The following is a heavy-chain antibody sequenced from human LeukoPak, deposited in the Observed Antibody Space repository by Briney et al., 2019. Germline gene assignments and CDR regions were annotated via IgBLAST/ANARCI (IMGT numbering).Heavy chain of an antibody. CDR2: IYHSGST. V-gene: IGHV4-4*02. D-gene: IGHD5-12*01. J-gene: IGHJ6*03. Sequence: PSETLSLTCAVSGGSISSSNWWSWVRQPPGKGLEWIGEIYHSGSTNYNPSLKSRVTISVDTSKNQFSLKLSSVTAADTAVYYCARRTPNSGYRDYMDVWGKGTTVTVSS. CDR1: GGSISSSNW. CDR3: ARRTPNSGYRDYMDV.